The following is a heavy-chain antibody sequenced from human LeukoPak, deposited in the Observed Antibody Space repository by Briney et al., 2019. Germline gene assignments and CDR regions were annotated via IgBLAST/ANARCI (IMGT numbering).Heavy chain of an antibody. CDR1: GFAFSDSW. CDR2: IKGDGSAK. CDR3: ARDRGWIQHDI. Sequence: GGSLRLACAASGFAFSDSWMTWIRQAPGEGLEWVAFIKGDGSAKKYVDSVKSRFTISRDNAKNSLFLQMNSLRAEDTAVYYCARDRGWIQHDIWGQGTMVTVSS. D-gene: IGHD5-18*01. J-gene: IGHJ3*02. V-gene: IGHV3-7*01.